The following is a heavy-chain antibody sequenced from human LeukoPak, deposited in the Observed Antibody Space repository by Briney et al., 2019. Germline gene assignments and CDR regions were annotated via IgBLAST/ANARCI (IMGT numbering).Heavy chain of an antibody. Sequence: GGSLRLSCAASGFTFSTYSMNWVRQPPGKGLEWVSSISNSSSYIYYVASEKGRFIISSDNDKNSLYLQMSSLRVEDTAVYYCARDRGSGWGNVDYWGQGTLVTVSS. CDR1: GFTFSTYS. V-gene: IGHV3-21*01. J-gene: IGHJ4*02. CDR2: ISNSSSYI. D-gene: IGHD6-25*01. CDR3: ARDRGSGWGNVDY.